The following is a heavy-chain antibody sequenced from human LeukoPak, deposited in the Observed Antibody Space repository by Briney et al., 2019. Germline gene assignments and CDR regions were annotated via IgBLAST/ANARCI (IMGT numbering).Heavy chain of an antibody. CDR2: IYYSGST. Sequence: SETLSLTCTVSGGSISSYYWSWIRQPPGKGLEWIGYIYYSGSTNYNPSLKSRVTISVDTSKNQFSLKLSSVTAADTAVYYCARGDIVVVVAAAHSFDAFDIWGQGTMVTVSS. J-gene: IGHJ3*02. V-gene: IGHV4-59*12. CDR1: GGSISSYY. CDR3: ARGDIVVVVAAAHSFDAFDI. D-gene: IGHD2-15*01.